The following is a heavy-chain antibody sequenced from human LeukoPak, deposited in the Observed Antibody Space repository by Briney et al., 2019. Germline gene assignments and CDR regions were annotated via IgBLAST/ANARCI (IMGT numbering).Heavy chain of an antibody. CDR2: IRQDASEK. D-gene: IGHD3-22*01. J-gene: IGHJ4*02. CDR3: ARETYYYDSSGYYLTLPPPDY. V-gene: IGHV3-7*01. CDR1: RFTFSNFW. Sequence: GGSLRLSCAASRFTFSNFWMSWVRQAPGKGLEWVANIRQDASEKYYLDSVKGRFTISRDNAKNSLYLQMNSLRVEDTAVYYCARETYYYDSSGYYLTLPPPDYWGQGTLVTVSS.